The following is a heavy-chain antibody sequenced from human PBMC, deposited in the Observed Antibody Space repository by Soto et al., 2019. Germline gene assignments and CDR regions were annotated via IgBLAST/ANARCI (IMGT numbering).Heavy chain of an antibody. V-gene: IGHV1-69*08. Sequence: QVQLVQSGAEVKKPGSSVKVSCKASGGTFSSYTFSWVRQAPGQGLAWMGRIIPILGVADYAQKFQGRVTITADNTTNTAYMELSSLRSADTAVYYCAREGARDISGYSGYYFAYWGQGTLVTVSS. CDR2: IIPILGVA. D-gene: IGHD3-22*01. J-gene: IGHJ4*02. CDR3: AREGARDISGYSGYYFAY. CDR1: GGTFSSYT.